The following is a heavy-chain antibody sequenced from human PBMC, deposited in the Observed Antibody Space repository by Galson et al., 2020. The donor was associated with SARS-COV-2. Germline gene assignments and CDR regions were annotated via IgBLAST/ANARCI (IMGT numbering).Heavy chain of an antibody. D-gene: IGHD2-2*01. CDR1: GFTFSSYG. CDR3: AREGAVVPAAISWAGTVFDP. V-gene: IGHV3-33*01. CDR2: IWYAGSNK. J-gene: IGHJ5*02. Sequence: TGGSLRLSCAASGFTFSSYGMHWVRQAPGKGLEWVAVIWYAGSNKYYADSVKGRFTISRDNSKNTLYLQMNSLRAEDTAVYYCAREGAVVPAAISWAGTVFDPWGQGTLVTVSS.